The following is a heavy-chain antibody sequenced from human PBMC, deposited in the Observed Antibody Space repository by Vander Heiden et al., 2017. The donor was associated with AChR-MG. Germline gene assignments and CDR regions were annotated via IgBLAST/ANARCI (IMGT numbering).Heavy chain of an antibody. J-gene: IGHJ6*03. CDR1: GSSFTSYW. V-gene: IGHV5-51*01. D-gene: IGHD3-3*01. CDR2: IYPGDSDT. CDR3: ARHEYYDFWSGNTHMDV. Sequence: EVQLVQSGAEVKKPGESLKISCKGSGSSFTSYWIGWVRQMPGKGLEWMGIIYPGDSDTRYSPSFQGQVTISADKSISTAYLQWSSLKASDTAMYYCARHEYYDFWSGNTHMDVWGKGTTVTVSS.